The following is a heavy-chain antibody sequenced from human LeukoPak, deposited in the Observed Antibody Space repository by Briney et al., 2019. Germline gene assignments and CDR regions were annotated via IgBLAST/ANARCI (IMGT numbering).Heavy chain of an antibody. CDR3: ALTTVTPYYYYYGMDV. J-gene: IGHJ6*02. CDR2: ISYDGRNK. V-gene: IGHV3-30*03. D-gene: IGHD4-17*01. CDR1: GFTFSSYG. Sequence: PGGSLRLSLAASGFTFSSYGLNWVRQAPGKGLEWVAVISYDGRNKYYAESVKGRFTISRDNSKNTLYLQMNSLRAEDTAVYYCALTTVTPYYYYYGMDVWGQGTTVTVSS.